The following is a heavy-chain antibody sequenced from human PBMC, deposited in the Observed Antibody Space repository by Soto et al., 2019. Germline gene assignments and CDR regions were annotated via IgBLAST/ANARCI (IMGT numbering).Heavy chain of an antibody. CDR1: GYTFTSYG. CDR3: ARDRCTTAKCYTHHLDV. Sequence: QGQLVQSGGEVTKPGASVKVSCNASGYTFTSYGISWVRQAPGQGLEWMGWISPYSGHTKDAQKVQGRVTLDTETSTGTAYMELRSLASDDTAVYYCARDRCTTAKCYTHHLDVWGQGTTVIVSS. J-gene: IGHJ6*02. D-gene: IGHD2-8*01. V-gene: IGHV1-18*04. CDR2: ISPYSGHT.